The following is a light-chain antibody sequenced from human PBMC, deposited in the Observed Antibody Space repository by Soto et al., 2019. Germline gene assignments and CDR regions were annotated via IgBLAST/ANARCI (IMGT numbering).Light chain of an antibody. V-gene: IGKV3-11*01. CDR2: DAS. J-gene: IGKJ3*01. CDR3: QQRSNWAPFT. Sequence: EIVLTQSPATLSLSPGERATLSCRASQSVSSYLAWYQQKPGQAPRRLIYDASNRATGIPARFSGSGSGTDFTLTISSLEPEDFAFYYCQQRSNWAPFTFGPGPKVDI. CDR1: QSVSSY.